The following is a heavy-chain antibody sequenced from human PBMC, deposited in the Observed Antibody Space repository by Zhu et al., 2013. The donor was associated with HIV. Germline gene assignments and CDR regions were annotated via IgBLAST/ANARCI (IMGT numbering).Heavy chain of an antibody. J-gene: IGHJ3*02. Sequence: AEVKKPGASVRVSCQASGFTFTSYYIHWVRQAPGQGLEWMGWINPNSGGTNYAQKFQGRVTTTRDTSISTAYMELIRLRSDDTAVYYCARGEANWGPKVGLDIWGQGTMVTVSS. D-gene: IGHD7-27*01. CDR3: ARGEANWGPKVGLDI. CDR1: GFTFTSYY. CDR2: INPNSGGT. V-gene: IGHV1-2*02.